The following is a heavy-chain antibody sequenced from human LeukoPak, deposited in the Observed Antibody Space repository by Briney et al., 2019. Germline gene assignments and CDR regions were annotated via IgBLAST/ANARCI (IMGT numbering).Heavy chain of an antibody. V-gene: IGHV1-46*01. Sequence: ASVKVSCKASGGTFSSYAISWVRQAPGQGLEWMGIINPSGGSTSYAQKFQGRVTMTRDTSTSTVYMELSSLRSEDAAVYYCARAKACSGGSCYRSGQYYFDYWGQGTLVTVSS. CDR2: INPSGGST. CDR1: GGTFSSYA. J-gene: IGHJ4*02. CDR3: ARAKACSGGSCYRSGQYYFDY. D-gene: IGHD2-15*01.